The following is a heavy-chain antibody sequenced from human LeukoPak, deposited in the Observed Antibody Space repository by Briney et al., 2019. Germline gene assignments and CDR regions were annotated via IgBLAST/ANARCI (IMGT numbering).Heavy chain of an antibody. CDR2: INHSGST. J-gene: IGHJ4*02. CDR3: ARGGHYXDSSGXSDFDY. CDR1: GGSFSGYY. V-gene: IGHV4-34*01. D-gene: IGHD3-22*01. Sequence: SETLSLTCAVYGGSFSGYYWSWIRQPPGKGLEWLGEINHSGSTNYNPSLKSRVTISVDTSKNQFSLKLSSVTAADTAVYYCARGGHYXDSSGXSDFDYXGQGXLXXXSS.